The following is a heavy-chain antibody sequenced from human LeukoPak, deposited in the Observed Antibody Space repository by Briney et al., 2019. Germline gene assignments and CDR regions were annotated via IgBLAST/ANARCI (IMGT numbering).Heavy chain of an antibody. V-gene: IGHV3-21*01. J-gene: IGHJ4*02. Sequence: PGGSLRLSCAASGFTFSSYSMNWVRQAPGKGLEWVSSISSSSSYIYYADSVKGRFTISRDNAKNSLYLQMNSLRAEDTAVYYCARDGGSSGWYGYWGQGTLVTVSS. CDR3: ARDGGSSGWYGY. CDR2: ISSSSSYI. CDR1: GFTFSSYS. D-gene: IGHD6-19*01.